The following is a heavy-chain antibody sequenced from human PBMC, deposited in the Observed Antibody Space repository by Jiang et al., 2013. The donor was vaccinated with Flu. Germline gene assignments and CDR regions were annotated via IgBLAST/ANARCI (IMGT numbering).Heavy chain of an antibody. CDR3: ARTIVLMVYAHFDY. V-gene: IGHV2-5*02. Sequence: TSGVGVGWIRPAPTERPWSGLHSFYWDDDKRYSPSLKSRLTITKDTSKNQVVLTMTNMDPVDTATYYCARTIVLMVYAHFDYWGQGTLVTVSS. D-gene: IGHD2-8*01. J-gene: IGHJ4*02. CDR1: TSGVG. CDR2: FYWDDDK.